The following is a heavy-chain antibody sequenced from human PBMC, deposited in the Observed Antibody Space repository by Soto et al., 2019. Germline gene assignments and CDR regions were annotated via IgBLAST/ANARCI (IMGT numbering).Heavy chain of an antibody. J-gene: IGHJ4*02. CDR1: GGSISNSNW. D-gene: IGHD1-26*01. CDR3: AHRPIVGAAI. Sequence: SETLSLTCAVFGGSISNSNWWTWVRQPPGKGLDWIGEIFHSGSTNYNLSLMGRVTISVDKANNQFSLKLSSVTAADTAVYYCAHRPIVGAAIWGQGTLVTVSS. V-gene: IGHV4-4*02. CDR2: IFHSGST.